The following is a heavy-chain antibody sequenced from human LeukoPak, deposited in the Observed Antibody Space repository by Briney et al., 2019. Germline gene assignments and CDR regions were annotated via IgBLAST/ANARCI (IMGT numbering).Heavy chain of an antibody. Sequence: SETLSLTCTVSGGSVSSDSYFWPWVRQPPAKGLEWIVYLYYSGSTNYNPALKSRVTTSLDTSKSQICLQLSSVTAADTAVYYCARGQRRLHDYWGQGTLVTVS. V-gene: IGHV4-61*01. CDR1: GGSVSSDSYF. J-gene: IGHJ4*02. CDR2: LYYSGST. CDR3: ARGQRRLHDY.